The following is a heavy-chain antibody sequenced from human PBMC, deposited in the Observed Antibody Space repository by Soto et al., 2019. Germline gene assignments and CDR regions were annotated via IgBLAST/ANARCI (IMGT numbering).Heavy chain of an antibody. J-gene: IGHJ6*02. CDR2: ISYDGSNK. V-gene: IGHV3-30*18. CDR3: AKDFGSEARDYYYGMDV. Sequence: PGGSLRLSCAASGFTFSSYGMHWVRQAQGKGLEWVAVISYDGSNKYYADSVKGRFTISRDNSKNTLYLQMNSLRAEDTAVYYCAKDFGSEARDYYYGMDVWGQGTTVTVSS. CDR1: GFTFSSYG. D-gene: IGHD6-25*01.